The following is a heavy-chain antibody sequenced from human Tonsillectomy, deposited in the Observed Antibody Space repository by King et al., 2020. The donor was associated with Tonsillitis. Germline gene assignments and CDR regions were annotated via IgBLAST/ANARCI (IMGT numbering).Heavy chain of an antibody. Sequence: VQLVESGAEVKKPGESLKISCKGSGYSFTSYWIGWVRQMPGKGLEWMGIIYPGDSDTRYSPSFQGQVTISADKSISTAYLQWSSLKASDTAMYYCARTLAFSSGYYNAFDIWGQGTMVTVSS. V-gene: IGHV5-51*01. CDR3: ARTLAFSSGYYNAFDI. CDR1: GYSFTSYW. CDR2: IYPGDSDT. J-gene: IGHJ3*02. D-gene: IGHD3-22*01.